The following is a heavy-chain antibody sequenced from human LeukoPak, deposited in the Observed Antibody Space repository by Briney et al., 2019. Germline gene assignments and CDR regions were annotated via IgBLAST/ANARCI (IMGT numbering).Heavy chain of an antibody. CDR3: AGDVVATMHDY. V-gene: IGHV4-34*01. CDR2: INHSGST. Sequence: PSETLSLTCAVYGGSFSGYYWSWIRQPPGKGLEWIGEINHSGSTNYNPSLKSRVTISVDTSKNQFSLKLSSVTAADTAVYYCAGDVVATMHDYWGQGTLVTVSS. CDR1: GGSFSGYY. D-gene: IGHD2-15*01. J-gene: IGHJ4*02.